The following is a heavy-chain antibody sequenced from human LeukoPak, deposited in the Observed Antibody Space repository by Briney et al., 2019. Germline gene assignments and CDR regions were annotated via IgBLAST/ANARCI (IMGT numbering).Heavy chain of an antibody. V-gene: IGHV1-18*01. J-gene: IGHJ4*02. D-gene: IGHD6-13*01. Sequence: ASVKVSCKASGYTFTSYGISWVRQAPGQGLEWMGWISAYNGNTNYAQKLQGRVTMTTDTSTSTAYMELRSLRSDDTAVYYCARDLERYSSSWYPEGYWGQGTLVTVS. CDR1: GYTFTSYG. CDR3: ARDLERYSSSWYPEGY. CDR2: ISAYNGNT.